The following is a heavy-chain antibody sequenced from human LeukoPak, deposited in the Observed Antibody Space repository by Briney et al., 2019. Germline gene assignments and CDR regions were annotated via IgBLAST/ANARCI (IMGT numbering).Heavy chain of an antibody. Sequence: GGSLRLSCAASGITFSYYWMHWVRQAPGKGLVWVSRIDADGSTATYADSVKGRFTISRDNAKNTLYLQMNSLRAEDTAVYYCAREGGYDPFEYWGQGTLVTGSS. D-gene: IGHD5-12*01. CDR1: GITFSYYW. V-gene: IGHV3-74*01. J-gene: IGHJ4*02. CDR2: IDADGSTA. CDR3: AREGGYDPFEY.